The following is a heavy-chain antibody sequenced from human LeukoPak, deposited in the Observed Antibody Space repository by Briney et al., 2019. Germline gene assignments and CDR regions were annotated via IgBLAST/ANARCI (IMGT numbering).Heavy chain of an antibody. CDR3: ARQTDCSSTSCYDY. J-gene: IGHJ4*02. V-gene: IGHV5-51*01. CDR2: IYPGDSDT. D-gene: IGHD2-2*01. Sequence: GESLKISCKGSGYSFTSYWIGWVPPMPGKGLEWMGIIYPGDSDTRYSPSFQGQVTISADKSISTAYLQWSSLKASDTAMYYCARQTDCSSTSCYDYWGQGTLVTVSS. CDR1: GYSFTSYW.